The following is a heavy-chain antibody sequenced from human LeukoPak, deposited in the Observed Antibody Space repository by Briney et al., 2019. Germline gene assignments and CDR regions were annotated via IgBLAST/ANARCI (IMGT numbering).Heavy chain of an antibody. CDR1: GFTFDDYA. D-gene: IGHD4-17*01. Sequence: GGSLRLSCAASGFTFDDYAMHWVRQAPGKGLQWISSINWVGDTSSYADSVKGRFTVSRDNTKGSLYLQMHSLRSEDTALYYCAKDGQYGDYGGGDFFDSWGQGTLVTVSS. CDR3: AKDGQYGDYGGGDFFDS. V-gene: IGHV3-43D*03. J-gene: IGHJ4*02. CDR2: INWVGDTS.